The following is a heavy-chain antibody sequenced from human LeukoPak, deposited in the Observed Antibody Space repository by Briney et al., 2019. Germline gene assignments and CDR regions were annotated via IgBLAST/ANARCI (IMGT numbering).Heavy chain of an antibody. CDR2: IKQDGSEK. Sequence: GGSLRLSCAASGFTLNTYWMSWVRQAPGKGLEWVANIKQDGSEKYYVDSVKGRFTISRDNAKNSLYLQMNSLRAKDTAMYYCARGPLGSSGWTNYWGQGTLVTVSS. V-gene: IGHV3-7*01. CDR1: GFTLNTYW. D-gene: IGHD6-19*01. CDR3: ARGPLGSSGWTNY. J-gene: IGHJ4*02.